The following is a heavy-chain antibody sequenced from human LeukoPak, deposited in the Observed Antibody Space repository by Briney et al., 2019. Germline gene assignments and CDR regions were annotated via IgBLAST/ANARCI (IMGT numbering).Heavy chain of an antibody. CDR1: GFTFSSYS. Sequence: GGSLRLSCAASGFTFSSYSMNWVRQAPGKGLEWVPYISSSSSTIYNADSVKGRFTISRDNARNSLYLQVNSLRVEDTAFYYCARDLAYSRLDYWGQGMLVTVSS. CDR3: ARDLAYSRLDY. V-gene: IGHV3-48*01. D-gene: IGHD5-18*01. J-gene: IGHJ4*02. CDR2: ISSSSSTI.